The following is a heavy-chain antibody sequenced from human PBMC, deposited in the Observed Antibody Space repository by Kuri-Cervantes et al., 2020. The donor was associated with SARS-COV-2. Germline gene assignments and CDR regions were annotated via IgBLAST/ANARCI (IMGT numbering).Heavy chain of an antibody. CDR3: ARGGFLTGYRGTRGAFDI. J-gene: IGHJ3*02. Sequence: SCAVSGYSISSGYYWGWIRQPPGNGLVWIGSIYDSGSTYYTPSLKSRVTISVDTSKNQFSLKLSSVTAADTAVYYCARGGFLTGYRGTRGAFDIWGQGTMVTVSS. CDR1: GYSISSGYY. D-gene: IGHD3-9*01. CDR2: IYDSGST. V-gene: IGHV4-38-2*01.